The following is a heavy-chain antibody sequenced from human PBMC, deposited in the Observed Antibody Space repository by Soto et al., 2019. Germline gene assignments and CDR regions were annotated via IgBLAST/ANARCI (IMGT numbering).Heavy chain of an antibody. CDR1: GDSVSSNSAA. V-gene: IGHV6-1*01. D-gene: IGHD3-16*01. CDR3: ARDFCRGCGGWIAFDI. J-gene: IGHJ3*02. CDR2: TYYRSKWYN. Sequence: SQTLSLTCAISGDSVSSNSAAWNWIRQSPSRGLEWLGRTYYRSKWYNDYAVSVKSRITINPDTSKNQFSLQLNSVTPEDTAVYYCARDFCRGCGGWIAFDIWGQGTMVTVSS.